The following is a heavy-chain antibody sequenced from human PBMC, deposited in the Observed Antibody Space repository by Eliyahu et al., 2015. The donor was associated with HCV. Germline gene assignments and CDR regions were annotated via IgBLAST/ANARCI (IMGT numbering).Heavy chain of an antibody. V-gene: IGHV4-39*01. J-gene: IGHJ3*02. D-gene: IGHD2-2*01. CDR3: ARRVDDLNYAFDI. Sequence: QLQLQESGPGLVKPSETLSLTCTVSGGSISSSGYYWGWFRQPPGKGLEWIANIYYSGSTYYNPSLKSRVTISVDTSKNQFSLKVSSVTAADTAVYYCARRVDDLNYAFDIWGQGTMVTVSS. CDR1: GGSISSSGYY. CDR2: IYYSGST.